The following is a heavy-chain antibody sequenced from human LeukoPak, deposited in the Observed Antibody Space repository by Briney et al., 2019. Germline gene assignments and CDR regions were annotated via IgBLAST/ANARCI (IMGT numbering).Heavy chain of an antibody. CDR3: AREQYSSGWYQVYYFDY. D-gene: IGHD6-19*01. CDR1: GFTFSSYA. J-gene: IGHJ4*02. V-gene: IGHV3-30*04. Sequence: GGSLRLSCAASGFTFSSYAMHWVRQAPGKGLEWVAVISYDGSNKYYADSVKGRFTISRDNSKNTLYLQMNSLRAEDTAVYYCAREQYSSGWYQVYYFDYWGQGTLVTVSS. CDR2: ISYDGSNK.